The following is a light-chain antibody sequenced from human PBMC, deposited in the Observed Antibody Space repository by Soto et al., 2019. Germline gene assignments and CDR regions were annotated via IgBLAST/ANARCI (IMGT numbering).Light chain of an antibody. Sequence: EIVLTQSPATLSLSPGERATLSCRASQSVSRYLAWYQQKPGQAPRLLIYDASNRATGIPARFSGSGSGTDFTLTISSLEPEDFAVYYCQRRSNWPPVYTFGQGTKLEIK. J-gene: IGKJ2*01. V-gene: IGKV3-11*01. CDR3: QRRSNWPPVYT. CDR2: DAS. CDR1: QSVSRY.